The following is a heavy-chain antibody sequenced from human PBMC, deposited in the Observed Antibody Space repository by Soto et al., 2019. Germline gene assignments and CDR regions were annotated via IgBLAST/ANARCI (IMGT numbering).Heavy chain of an antibody. CDR3: AREGLYSNSGRAYKFDY. D-gene: IGHD6-6*01. J-gene: IGHJ4*02. V-gene: IGHV3-23*01. CDR1: GFTFSSYG. CDR2: ISGSGGST. Sequence: GGSLRLSCAASGFTFSSYGMHWVRQAPGKGLEWVSAISGSGGSTYYADSVKGRFTISRDNSKNTLYLQMNSLRAEDTAVYYCAREGLYSNSGRAYKFDYWGQGTLVTVSS.